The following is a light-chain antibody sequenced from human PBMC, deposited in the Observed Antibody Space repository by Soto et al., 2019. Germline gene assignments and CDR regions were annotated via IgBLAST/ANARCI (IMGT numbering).Light chain of an antibody. CDR1: QSISSW. CDR3: QHYYSYPPT. J-gene: IGKJ1*01. CDR2: DAS. Sequence: DIQMTQSPSTLSASVGDRVTITCRASQSISSWLAWYQQKLGRAPRLLIYDASSLESGVPSRFSGSGYGTEFTLTISSLQPDDFATYFCQHYYSYPPTFGQGTKVDIK. V-gene: IGKV1-5*01.